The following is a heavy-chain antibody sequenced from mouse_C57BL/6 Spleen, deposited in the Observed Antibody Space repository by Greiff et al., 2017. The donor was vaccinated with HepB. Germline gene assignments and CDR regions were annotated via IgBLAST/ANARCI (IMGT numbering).Heavy chain of an antibody. Sequence: EVQRVESGGDLVKPGGSLKLSCAASGFTFSSYGMSWVRQTPDKRLEWVATISSGGSYTYYPDSVKGRFTISRDNAKNTLYLQMSSLKSEDTAMYYCARRYSNYDYAMDYWGQGTSVTVSS. CDR1: GFTFSSYG. D-gene: IGHD2-5*01. CDR2: ISSGGSYT. J-gene: IGHJ4*01. V-gene: IGHV5-6*01. CDR3: ARRYSNYDYAMDY.